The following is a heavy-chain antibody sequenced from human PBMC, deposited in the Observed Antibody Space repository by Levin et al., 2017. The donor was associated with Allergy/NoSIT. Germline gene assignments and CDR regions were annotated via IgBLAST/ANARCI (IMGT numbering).Heavy chain of an antibody. J-gene: IGHJ4*02. CDR1: GFTVSSNY. D-gene: IGHD5-24*01. Sequence: LSLTCAASGFTVSSNYMSWVRQAPGKGLEWVSVIYSGGSTYYADSVKGRFTISRDNSKNTLYLQMNSLRAEDTAVYYCASHTGRRGRDGYNGTDYWGQGTLVTVSS. V-gene: IGHV3-53*01. CDR3: ASHTGRRGRDGYNGTDY. CDR2: IYSGGST.